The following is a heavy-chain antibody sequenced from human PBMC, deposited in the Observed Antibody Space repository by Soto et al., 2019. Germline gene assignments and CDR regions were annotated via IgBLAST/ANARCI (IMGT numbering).Heavy chain of an antibody. CDR1: GFTFSSYG. V-gene: IGHV3-30*18. D-gene: IGHD3-3*02. CDR2: ISYDGSNK. Sequence: PGGSLRLSCAASGFTFSSYGMHWVRQAPGKGLEWVAVISYDGSNKYYADSVKGRFTISRDNSKNTLYLQMNSLRAEDTAVYYCAKEKRDPVSNFDYWGQGNLVTVSS. CDR3: AKEKRDPVSNFDY. J-gene: IGHJ4*02.